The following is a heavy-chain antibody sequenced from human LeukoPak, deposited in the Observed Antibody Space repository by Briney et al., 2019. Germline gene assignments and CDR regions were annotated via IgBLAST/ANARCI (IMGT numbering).Heavy chain of an antibody. CDR3: ARGGTTTVLRAFYV. V-gene: IGHV3-23*01. CDR2: IGSGGFVA. Sequence: GGSLRLSCAASGFIFSRDAMSWVRQAPGKGLEWVSAIGSGGFVAFCADSVKGRFTISRDNSRNTLYLQMNSLRVDDTAVYYCARGGTTTVLRAFYVWSQGTMVTVSS. J-gene: IGHJ3*01. CDR1: GFIFSRDA. D-gene: IGHD1-7*01.